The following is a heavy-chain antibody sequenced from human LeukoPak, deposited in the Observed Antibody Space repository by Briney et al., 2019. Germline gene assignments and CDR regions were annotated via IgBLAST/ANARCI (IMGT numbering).Heavy chain of an antibody. J-gene: IGHJ4*02. CDR1: GFTFSAYW. Sequence: GGSLRLSCAASGFTFSAYWVHWVRQAPGKGLVWVSRINTDGSSPTYAASVKGRFTISRDNAKNTLYLQMTSLTAEDTVVYYCVTQDNWTWGQGTLVTVSS. CDR3: VTQDNWT. D-gene: IGHD1-1*01. CDR2: INTDGSSP. V-gene: IGHV3-74*01.